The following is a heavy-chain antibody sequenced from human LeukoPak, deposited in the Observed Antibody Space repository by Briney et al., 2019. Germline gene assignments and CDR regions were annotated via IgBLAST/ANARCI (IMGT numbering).Heavy chain of an antibody. CDR1: RFTFSSYA. Sequence: GGSLRLSCAASRFTFSSYAMTWVRQAPGKGLEWVSAISGSGGGTYYADSVKGRFTISRDNSKNTLYLQMNSLRAEDTAVYYCAKGVVPAAMLDYWGQGTLVTVSS. D-gene: IGHD2-2*01. J-gene: IGHJ4*02. CDR3: AKGVVPAAMLDY. V-gene: IGHV3-23*01. CDR2: ISGSGGGT.